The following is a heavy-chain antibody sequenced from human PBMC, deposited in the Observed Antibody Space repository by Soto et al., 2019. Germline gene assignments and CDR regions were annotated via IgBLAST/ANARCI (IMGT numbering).Heavy chain of an antibody. CDR1: GGSVSTYT. Sequence: SVKVSCKASGGSVSTYTISWVRKVPGQGLEWMGGIIPILGTTNYAQKFRGRVTISADESTSKVYMELTGLRSEDTAIYYCAREFIEYSSQTSWFDPWGQGTLVTVSS. J-gene: IGHJ5*02. V-gene: IGHV1-69*13. D-gene: IGHD3-22*01. CDR3: AREFIEYSSQTSWFDP. CDR2: IIPILGTT.